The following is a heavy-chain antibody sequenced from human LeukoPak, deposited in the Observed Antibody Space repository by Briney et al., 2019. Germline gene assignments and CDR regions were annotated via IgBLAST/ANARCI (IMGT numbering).Heavy chain of an antibody. D-gene: IGHD3-9*01. Sequence: PGGSLRLSCAASGFTFSSYSMNWVRQAPGKGLEWVSSISSSSSYIYYADSVKGRFTISRDNAKNSLYLQMNSLRAEDTAVYYCAREVDDYDILTGYYPRQWVRYFDYWGQGTLVTVSS. V-gene: IGHV3-21*01. J-gene: IGHJ4*02. CDR2: ISSSSSYI. CDR1: GFTFSSYS. CDR3: AREVDDYDILTGYYPRQWVRYFDY.